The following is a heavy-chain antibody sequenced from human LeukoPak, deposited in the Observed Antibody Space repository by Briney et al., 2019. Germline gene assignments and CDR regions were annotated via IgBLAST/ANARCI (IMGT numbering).Heavy chain of an antibody. V-gene: IGHV4-4*02. Sequence: SETLSLTCAVTGASISNSNWWSWVRQPPGKGLEWIGEIYHSGSTNYKPSLKSRATISVDKSKNQFSLKLSSVTAADTAVYYCARHMYYDFWSGYLDPYYYYGTDVWGQGTTVTVSS. J-gene: IGHJ6*02. CDR1: GASISNSNW. CDR2: IYHSGST. CDR3: ARHMYYDFWSGYLDPYYYYGTDV. D-gene: IGHD3-3*01.